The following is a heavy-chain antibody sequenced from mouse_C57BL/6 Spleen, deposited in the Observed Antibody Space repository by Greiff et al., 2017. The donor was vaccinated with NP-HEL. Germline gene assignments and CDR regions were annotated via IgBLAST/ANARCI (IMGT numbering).Heavy chain of an antibody. V-gene: IGHV1-82*01. CDR3: ARRAPYDYYAMDY. J-gene: IGHJ4*01. CDR2: IYPGDGDT. CDR1: GYAFSSSW. Sequence: VKLQESGPELVKPGASVKISCKASGYAFSSSWMNWVKQRPGKGLEWIGRIYPGDGDTNYNGKFKGKATLTADKSSSTAYMQLSSLTSEDSAVYFCARRAPYDYYAMDYWGQGTSVTVSS.